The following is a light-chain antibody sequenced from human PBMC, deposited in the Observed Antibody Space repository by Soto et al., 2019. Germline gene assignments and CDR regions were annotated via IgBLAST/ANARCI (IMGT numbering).Light chain of an antibody. CDR2: DVS. V-gene: IGLV2-14*01. J-gene: IGLJ1*01. Sequence: QSVRTQPASGSGSPGQSISISCTGTSSDVGGYNYVSWYQQYPGKAPKLMIYDVSNRPSGVSNRFSGSKSGNTASLTISGLQAEDEADYYCSSYTISNTLVFGSGTKVTVL. CDR3: SSYTISNTLV. CDR1: SSDVGGYNY.